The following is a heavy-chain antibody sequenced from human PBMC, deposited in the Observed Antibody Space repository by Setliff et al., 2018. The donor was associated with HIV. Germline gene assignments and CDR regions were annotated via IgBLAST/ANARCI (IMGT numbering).Heavy chain of an antibody. D-gene: IGHD2-21*01. V-gene: IGHV4-34*12. CDR2: IFYSGST. CDR1: VGSFSGYY. Sequence: SETLSLTCAVYVGSFSGYYWTWIRQPPGKGLEWIGSIFYSGSTYYNPSLKSRVNISVDTSKNQFSLSLSSVTAADTAVYYCASAWIQLLSRILYCGGDCYSPFDSWGQGTLVTVS. CDR3: ASAWIQLLSRILYCGGDCYSPFDS. J-gene: IGHJ4*02.